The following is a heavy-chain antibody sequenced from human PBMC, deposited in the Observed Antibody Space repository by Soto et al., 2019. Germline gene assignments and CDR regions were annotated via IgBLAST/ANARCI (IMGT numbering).Heavy chain of an antibody. D-gene: IGHD5-12*01. CDR2: IIPIFGTA. CDR1: GGTFSSYA. V-gene: IGHV1-69*06. Sequence: SVKVSCKASGGTFSSYAISWVRQAPGQGLEWMGGIIPIFGTANYAQKFQGRVTITADKSTSTAYMELSSLRSEDTAVYYCARDREMATIVYYYYAMDLWGPGTMVT. CDR3: ARDREMATIVYYYYAMDL. J-gene: IGHJ6*02.